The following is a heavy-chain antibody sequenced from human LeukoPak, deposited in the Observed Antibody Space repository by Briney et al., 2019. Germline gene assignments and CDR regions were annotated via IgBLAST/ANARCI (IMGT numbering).Heavy chain of an antibody. CDR3: ARGSYYGDHDY. CDR1: GVSISSYY. Sequence: SETLSLTCTVSGVSISSYYWSWIRQPAAKGLEWIGRIYTSGSTNYSPSLKSRVTVSVDTSKNQFSLNLSSVTAADTAVYYCARGSYYGDHDYWGQGTLVTVSS. D-gene: IGHD4-17*01. J-gene: IGHJ4*02. CDR2: IYTSGST. V-gene: IGHV4-4*07.